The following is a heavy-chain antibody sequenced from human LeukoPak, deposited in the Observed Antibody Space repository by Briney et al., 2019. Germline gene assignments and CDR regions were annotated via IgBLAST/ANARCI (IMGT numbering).Heavy chain of an antibody. J-gene: IGHJ6*02. V-gene: IGHV3-30*18. CDR3: AKDRTYCSSTSCYYYGMDV. CDR1: GFTFSSYG. D-gene: IGHD2-2*01. CDR2: ISYDGSNK. Sequence: GGSLRLSCAASGFTFSSYGMHWVRQAPGKGLEWVAVISYDGSNKYYADSVKGRFTISRDNSKNTLYLQMNSLRAEDTAAYYCAKDRTYCSSTSCYYYGMDVWGQGTTVTVSS.